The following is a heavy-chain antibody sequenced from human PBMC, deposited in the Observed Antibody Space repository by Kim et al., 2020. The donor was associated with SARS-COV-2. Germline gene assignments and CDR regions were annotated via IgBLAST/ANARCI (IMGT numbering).Heavy chain of an antibody. CDR3: ASLSTGYGWDKFDY. V-gene: IGHV3-74*01. CDR1: GFTFSSYW. D-gene: IGHD3-16*01. Sequence: GGSLRLSCVASGFTFSSYWMHCVRQAPGKGLVWVSRVKSDGSSTSYEDSVKGRFTISRDNARNTLYLQMNSLRAEDTAVYYCASLSTGYGWDKFDYCGQGALVSPSS. CDR2: VKSDGSST. J-gene: IGHJ4*02.